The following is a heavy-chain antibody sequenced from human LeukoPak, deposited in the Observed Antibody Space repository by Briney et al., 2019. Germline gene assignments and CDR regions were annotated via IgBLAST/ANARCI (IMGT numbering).Heavy chain of an antibody. D-gene: IGHD6-13*01. V-gene: IGHV4-59*08. CDR1: GGSFSNYY. CDR2: IFYSGNT. J-gene: IGHJ5*02. CDR3: ARLNRPAAGTGWFDP. Sequence: SETLPLTCTVSGGSFSNYYWSWIRQPPGKGLEWIGDIFYSGNTNYNPSLKSRVTMSVDTSKTQFSLKLSSVTAADTAVYYCARLNRPAAGTGWFDPWGQGTLVTVSS.